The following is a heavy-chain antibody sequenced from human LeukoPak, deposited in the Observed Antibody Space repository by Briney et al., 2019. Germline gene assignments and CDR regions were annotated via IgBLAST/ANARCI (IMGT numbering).Heavy chain of an antibody. J-gene: IGHJ4*02. V-gene: IGHV3-23*01. Sequence: PGGSLRLSCAASGFTFSSYAMSWVRQAPGKGLEWVSAISGSGGSTYYADSVKGRFTVSRDNSKNTLYLQMNSLRAEDTAVYYCANGWELRGYFDYWGQGTLVTVSS. D-gene: IGHD1-26*01. CDR1: GFTFSSYA. CDR2: ISGSGGST. CDR3: ANGWELRGYFDY.